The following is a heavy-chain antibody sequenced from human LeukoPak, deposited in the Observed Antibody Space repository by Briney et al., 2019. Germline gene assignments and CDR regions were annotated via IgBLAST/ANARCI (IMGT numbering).Heavy chain of an antibody. J-gene: IGHJ4*02. CDR2: ISAYNGNT. Sequence: GASVKVSCKASGYTFTSYGISWVRQAPGQGLEWMGWISAYNGNTNYAQKLQGRVTMTTDTSTSTAYMELRSLRSDATAVYYCAREGDYDSSGYFDYWGQGTLVTVSS. V-gene: IGHV1-18*01. CDR1: GYTFTSYG. D-gene: IGHD3-22*01. CDR3: AREGDYDSSGYFDY.